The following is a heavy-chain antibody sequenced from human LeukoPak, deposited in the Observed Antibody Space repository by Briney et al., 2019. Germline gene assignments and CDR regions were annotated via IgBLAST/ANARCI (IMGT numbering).Heavy chain of an antibody. CDR2: IKQDGSEK. CDR3: ARARVVTKWIDY. CDR1: GFTFSNYA. Sequence: GGSLRLSCSASGFTFSNYAMTWVRQAPGKGLEWVANIKQDGSEKYYVDSVKGRFTISRDNAKNSLYLQMNSLRAEDTAVYYCARARVVTKWIDYWGQGTLVTVSS. J-gene: IGHJ4*02. V-gene: IGHV3-7*03. D-gene: IGHD2-21*02.